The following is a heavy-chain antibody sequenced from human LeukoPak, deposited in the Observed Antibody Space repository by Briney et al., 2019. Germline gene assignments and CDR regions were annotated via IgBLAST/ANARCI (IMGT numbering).Heavy chain of an antibody. CDR3: TTVPRYYYYMDV. J-gene: IGHJ6*03. CDR1: GFTFSNAW. D-gene: IGHD3-16*02. V-gene: IGHV3-15*01. CDR2: IKSKTDGGAT. Sequence: GGSLRLSCAASGFTFSNAWMSWVSQAPGKGLEWVGRIKSKTDGGATDYAAPVKGRFTISRDDSKNTLYLQMNSLKIEDTAVYYCTTVPRYYYYMDVWGKGITVIVSS.